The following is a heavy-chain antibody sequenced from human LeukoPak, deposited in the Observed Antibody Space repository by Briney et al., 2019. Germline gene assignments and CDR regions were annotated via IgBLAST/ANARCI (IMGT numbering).Heavy chain of an antibody. CDR2: ISGLGGST. D-gene: IGHD6-13*01. J-gene: IGHJ4*02. CDR3: ARDVEARISAAGTFDY. CDR1: GFTFSSYA. Sequence: GGSLRLSCAASGFTFSSYAMSWVRQAPGKGLEWVSVISGLGGSTYYADSVKGRFAIFRDNSKNTLWLQMNSLRADDTAIYYCARDVEARISAAGTFDYWGQGSLVTVSS. V-gene: IGHV3-23*01.